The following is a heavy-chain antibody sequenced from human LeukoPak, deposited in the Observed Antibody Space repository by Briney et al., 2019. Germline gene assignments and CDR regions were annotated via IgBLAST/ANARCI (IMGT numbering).Heavy chain of an antibody. D-gene: IGHD2-15*01. CDR1: GFSFSSYA. V-gene: IGHV3-30-3*01. J-gene: IGHJ6*02. CDR2: ISYDGSNK. Sequence: GGSVRLSCAASGFSFSSYAMHWVRQAPGKGLEWVAVISYDGSNKYYADSVKGRFTISRDNSKNTLYLQMNSLRAEDTAVYYCARALGYCSGGSCYYYYGMDVWGQGTTVTVSS. CDR3: ARALGYCSGGSCYYYYGMDV.